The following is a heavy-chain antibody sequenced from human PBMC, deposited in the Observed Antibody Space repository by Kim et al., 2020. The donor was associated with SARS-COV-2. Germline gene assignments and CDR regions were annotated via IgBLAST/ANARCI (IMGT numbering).Heavy chain of an antibody. V-gene: IGHV4-34*01. J-gene: IGHJ4*02. Sequence: SETLSLTCAVYGGSFSGYYWSWIRQPPGKGLEWIGEINHSGSTNYNPSLKSRVTISVDTSKNQFSLKLSSVTAADTAVYYCARGPQEDTPYTAMVKIAIDYWGQGTLVTVSS. D-gene: IGHD5-18*01. CDR1: GGSFSGYY. CDR2: INHSGST. CDR3: ARGPQEDTPYTAMVKIAIDY.